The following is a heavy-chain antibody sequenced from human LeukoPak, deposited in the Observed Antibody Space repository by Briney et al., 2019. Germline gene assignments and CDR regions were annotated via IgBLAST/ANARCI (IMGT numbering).Heavy chain of an antibody. J-gene: IGHJ3*02. Sequence: GGSLRLSCAASDFTFTTYAMTWVRQAPGKGLEWVSSISGGGDITYYTDSVKGRFTMSRDNSKNTVYLQMNSLRVEDTALYYCAKSPYRFNALDIWGQGTIVTVSS. V-gene: IGHV3-23*01. CDR1: DFTFTTYA. CDR2: ISGGGDIT. D-gene: IGHD2-21*01. CDR3: AKSPYRFNALDI.